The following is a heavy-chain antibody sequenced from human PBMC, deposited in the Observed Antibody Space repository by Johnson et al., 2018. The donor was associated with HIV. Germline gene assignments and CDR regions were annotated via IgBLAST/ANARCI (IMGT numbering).Heavy chain of an antibody. V-gene: IGHV3-23*04. J-gene: IGHJ3*02. CDR2: ISGSGGST. CDR3: AKDESDAFEI. CDR1: GFSFIDYA. Sequence: EVQLVESGGGLVRPGGSLRLSCVASGFSFIDYAMIWVRQAPGTGLEWVSAISGSGGSTYYAASEKGRFTISRDNSKNTLHLQMNSLRTGDTAVYYWAKDESDAFEIWGQGTMVTVSS.